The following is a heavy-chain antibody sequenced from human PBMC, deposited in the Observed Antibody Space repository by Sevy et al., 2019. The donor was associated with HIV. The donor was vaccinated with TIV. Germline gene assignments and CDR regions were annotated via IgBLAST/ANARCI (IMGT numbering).Heavy chain of an antibody. V-gene: IGHV1-46*02. J-gene: IGHJ4*02. D-gene: IGHD3-3*01. CDR2: INPSGGST. CDR3: ARDLTIFGGIPDY. Sequence: ASVKVSCKASGYTFNNYYMHWVRQAPGQGLEWMGIINPSGGSTSYAQKFQGRVTMTRDTSTSIVYMELSSLRSEDTAVYYCARDLTIFGGIPDYWGQGTLVTVSS. CDR1: GYTFNNYY.